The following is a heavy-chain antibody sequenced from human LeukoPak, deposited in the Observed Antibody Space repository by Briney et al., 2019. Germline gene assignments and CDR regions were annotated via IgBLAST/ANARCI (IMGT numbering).Heavy chain of an antibody. V-gene: IGHV3-64D*06. J-gene: IGHJ4*02. CDR3: AKPLSGWYSFDY. CDR2: ISGNGGSR. CDR1: GFTFSRYD. D-gene: IGHD6-19*01. Sequence: GGSLRLSCSASGFTFSRYDMNWVRQAPGKGLGYVSPISGNGGSRHCADSVKGRFTISRDNSKNTLYLQMSSLRAEDTAVYYCAKPLSGWYSFDYWGQGTLVTVSS.